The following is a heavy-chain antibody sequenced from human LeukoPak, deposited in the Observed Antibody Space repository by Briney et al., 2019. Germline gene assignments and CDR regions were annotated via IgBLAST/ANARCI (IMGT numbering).Heavy chain of an antibody. Sequence: MAGGSLRLSCAASGFTVSSNYMSWIRQAPGKGLEWVSYISSSGSTIYYADSVKGRFTISRDNAKNSLYLQMNSLRAEDTAVYYCASPRDYYGSGSYSPWGQGTLVTVSS. CDR1: GFTVSSNY. J-gene: IGHJ5*02. V-gene: IGHV3-11*04. D-gene: IGHD3-10*01. CDR2: ISSSGSTI. CDR3: ASPRDYYGSGSYSP.